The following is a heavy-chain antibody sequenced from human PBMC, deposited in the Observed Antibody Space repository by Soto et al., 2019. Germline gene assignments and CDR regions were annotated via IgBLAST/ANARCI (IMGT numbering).Heavy chain of an antibody. CDR3: ARFFDVAGFDY. J-gene: IGHJ4*02. D-gene: IGHD6-19*01. V-gene: IGHV4-59*08. CDR2: IYYSGST. Sequence: SETLSLTCTVSGGSISSYYWSWIRQPPGKGLEWIGYIYYSGSTNYNPSLKSRVTISVDTSKNQFSLKLSSVTAADTAVYYCARFFDVAGFDYWGQGNLVTVSS. CDR1: GGSISSYY.